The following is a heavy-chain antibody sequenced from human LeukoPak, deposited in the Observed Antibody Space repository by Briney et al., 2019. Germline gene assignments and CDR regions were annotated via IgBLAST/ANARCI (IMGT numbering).Heavy chain of an antibody. V-gene: IGHV3-23*01. CDR2: ISGSGGST. D-gene: IGHD5-18*01. J-gene: IGHJ4*02. CDR3: ARDYGYGHPSFDY. CDR1: GFIFSSYA. Sequence: PGGSLRLSCAASGFIFSSYAMSWVRQAPGKGLEWVSAISGSGGSTYYADSVKGRFTISRDNAKNSLYLQMNSLRAEDTALYYCARDYGYGHPSFDYWGQGTLVTVSS.